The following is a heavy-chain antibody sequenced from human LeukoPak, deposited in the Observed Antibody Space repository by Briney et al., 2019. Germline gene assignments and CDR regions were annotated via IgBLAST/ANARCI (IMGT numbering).Heavy chain of an antibody. CDR3: ATDYYDSSGYSDY. J-gene: IGHJ4*02. D-gene: IGHD3-22*01. Sequence: ASVKVSCKASGYTFTSYYMHWVRQAPGQGLEWMGIINPSGGSTSYAQKFQGRVTMTEDTSTDTAYMELSSLRSEDTAVYYCATDYYDSSGYSDYWGQGTLVTVSS. CDR2: INPSGGST. CDR1: GYTFTSYY. V-gene: IGHV1-46*01.